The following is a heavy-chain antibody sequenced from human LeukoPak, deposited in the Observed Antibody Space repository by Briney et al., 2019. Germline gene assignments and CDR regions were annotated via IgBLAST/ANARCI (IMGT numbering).Heavy chain of an antibody. D-gene: IGHD6-13*01. J-gene: IGHJ4*02. V-gene: IGHV4-59*08. CDR3: ARHESSSWPNYFDY. CDR1: GGSISSYY. CDR2: IYYSGST. Sequence: PSETLSLTCTVSGGSISSYYWSWIRQPPGKGLEWIGYIYYSGSTNYNPSLKSRVTISVDTSKNQFSLKLSSVTAADTAVYYCARHESSSWPNYFDYWGQGTLVTVSS.